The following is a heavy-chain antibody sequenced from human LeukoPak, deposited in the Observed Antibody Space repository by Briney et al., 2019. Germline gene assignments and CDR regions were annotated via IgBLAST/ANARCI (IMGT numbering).Heavy chain of an antibody. Sequence: QPGRSPRLSCAASGFTFSSYGMHWVRQAPGKGLEWVAVIWYDGSNKYYADSVKGRFTISRDNSKNTLYLQMNSLRAEDTAVYYCAKDLALLWFGGFADYWGQGTLVTVSS. CDR2: IWYDGSNK. CDR3: AKDLALLWFGGFADY. CDR1: GFTFSSYG. V-gene: IGHV3-33*06. J-gene: IGHJ4*02. D-gene: IGHD3-10*01.